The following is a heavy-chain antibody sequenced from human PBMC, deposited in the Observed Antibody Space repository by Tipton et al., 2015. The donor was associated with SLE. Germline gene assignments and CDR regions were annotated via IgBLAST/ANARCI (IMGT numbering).Heavy chain of an antibody. J-gene: IGHJ4*01. V-gene: IGHV4-38-2*01. Sequence: TLSLTCAVSGYSISSHYYWGWIRQPPGKGLEWIGSIYHSGSSDYKPSLKSRVTISIDTSKNHLSLKLTSVTVADTAVYYCAGARPTGEHSRGYFDHWGHGTLATVSS. CDR3: AGARPTGEHSRGYFDH. D-gene: IGHD3-10*01. CDR2: IYHSGSS. CDR1: GYSISSHYY.